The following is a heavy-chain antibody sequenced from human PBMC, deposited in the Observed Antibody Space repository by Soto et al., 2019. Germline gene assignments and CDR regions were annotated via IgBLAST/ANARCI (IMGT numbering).Heavy chain of an antibody. Sequence: QVQLVESGGGVVQPGRSLRLSCVAPGVIFSGYGMHWVRQAPGKGLEWVAVIRFDGSNIYYADSVKGRFTISRDNSKNSLYLQLDSLRAEDTAVYYCARDGVGDTVLFVYFDYWGQGALVTVSS. V-gene: IGHV3-33*01. CDR2: IRFDGSNI. CDR1: GVIFSGYG. J-gene: IGHJ4*02. D-gene: IGHD4-17*01. CDR3: ARDGVGDTVLFVYFDY.